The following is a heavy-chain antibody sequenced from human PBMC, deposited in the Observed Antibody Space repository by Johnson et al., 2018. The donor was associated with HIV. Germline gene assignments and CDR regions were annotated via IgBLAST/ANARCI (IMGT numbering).Heavy chain of an antibody. CDR3: ARGGHAVVAKPFGAFDI. CDR2: IGTAGDT. D-gene: IGHD2-21*01. Sequence: VQLVESGGGLVQPGGSLRLSCAASGFTFSTYDMHWVRQTTGKRLEWVSAIGTAGDTYYPGSVKGRFTISRDNSKNTLYLQMNSLRAEDTAVYYCARGGHAVVAKPFGAFDIWGQGTMVTVSS. J-gene: IGHJ3*02. V-gene: IGHV3-13*01. CDR1: GFTFSTYD.